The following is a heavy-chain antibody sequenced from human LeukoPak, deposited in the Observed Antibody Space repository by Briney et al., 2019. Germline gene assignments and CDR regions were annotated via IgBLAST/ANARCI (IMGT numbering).Heavy chain of an antibody. CDR3: ARSRRSGYHDEALDN. V-gene: IGHV1-46*01. D-gene: IGHD3-3*01. J-gene: IGHJ4*02. CDR1: GYTFTSYY. Sequence: ASVKVSCKASGYTFTSYYIHWVRQAPGQGLEWVGIINPSGGSTNYAQKFQGRVTMTRDTSTSTVYMELSSLRSEDTAVYYCARSRRSGYHDEALDNWGQGTLVTVSS. CDR2: INPSGGST.